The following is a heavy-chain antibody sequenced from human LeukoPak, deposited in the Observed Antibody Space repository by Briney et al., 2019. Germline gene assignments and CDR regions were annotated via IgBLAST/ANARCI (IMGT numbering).Heavy chain of an antibody. J-gene: IGHJ4*02. CDR1: GYSFSSNM. CDR2: ILPGGRES. CDR3: MSAHGY. V-gene: IGHV3-7*01. Sequence: PGGSLRLSCVVSGYSFSSNMMTWVRQAPGKGLEWVATILPGGRESYRVASVKGRFTISRDNAKNSLYLKMNSLRAEDTAVYYCMSAHGYWGQGTLVTVTS.